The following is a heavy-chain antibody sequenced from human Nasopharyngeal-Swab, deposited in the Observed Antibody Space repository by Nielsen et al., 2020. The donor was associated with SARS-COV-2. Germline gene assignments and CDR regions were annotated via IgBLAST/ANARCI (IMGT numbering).Heavy chain of an antibody. V-gene: IGHV4-59*01. CDR2: IYYSGST. CDR1: GCSISRYY. CDR3: ARTIIAAAEGYFDY. Sequence: SETLSLTCTFAGCSISRYYWSGIRQHPGKGLEWIGYIYYSGSTNYNPSLKSRVTISVDTSKNQFSPKLSSVTAADTAVYYCARTIIAAAEGYFDYWGQGTLVTVSS. D-gene: IGHD6-13*01. J-gene: IGHJ4*02.